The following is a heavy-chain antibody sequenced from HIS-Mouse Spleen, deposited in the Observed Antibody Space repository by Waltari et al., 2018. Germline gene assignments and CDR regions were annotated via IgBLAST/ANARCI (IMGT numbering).Heavy chain of an antibody. D-gene: IGHD3-9*01. CDR1: GFTFSSYG. V-gene: IGHV3-30*18. CDR3: AKDLRYFDWLPEFDAFDI. J-gene: IGHJ3*02. CDR2: ISYDGSNK. Sequence: QVQLVESGGGVVQPGRSLRLSCAASGFTFSSYGMHWVRQAPGQWLEWVTVISYDGSNKYYADSVKGRFTISRDNSKNTLYLQMNSLRAEDTAVYYCAKDLRYFDWLPEFDAFDIWGQGTMVTVSS.